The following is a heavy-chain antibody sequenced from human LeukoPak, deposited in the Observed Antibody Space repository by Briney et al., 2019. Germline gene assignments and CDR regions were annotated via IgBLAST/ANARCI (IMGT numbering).Heavy chain of an antibody. CDR2: ISSSGDTI. Sequence: GGSLRLSCAASGFILSGYEMNWVRQAPGKGLEWVSFISSSGDTIYYADSVKGRFTVSRDNAKNTLYLQMNSLRAEDSAMYYCGRLVEAGPAYWGQGTLVTVSS. D-gene: IGHD6-13*01. J-gene: IGHJ4*02. V-gene: IGHV3-48*03. CDR1: GFILSGYE. CDR3: GRLVEAGPAY.